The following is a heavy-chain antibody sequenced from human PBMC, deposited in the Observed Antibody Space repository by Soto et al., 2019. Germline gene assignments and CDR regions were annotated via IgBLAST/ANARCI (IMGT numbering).Heavy chain of an antibody. J-gene: IGHJ4*02. Sequence: SLPCAVSGYSISRGYYWGWIRQPPGKGLEWIGSIYHSGRSYSKSSVKSRVTISVDTSKNRFSLSLNSVTASDTAVYFCVSQRTTVPTQAYFDYWGPGALVTVSS. CDR1: GYSISRGYY. CDR2: IYHSGRS. D-gene: IGHD4-17*01. CDR3: VSQRTTVPTQAYFDY. V-gene: IGHV4-38-2*01.